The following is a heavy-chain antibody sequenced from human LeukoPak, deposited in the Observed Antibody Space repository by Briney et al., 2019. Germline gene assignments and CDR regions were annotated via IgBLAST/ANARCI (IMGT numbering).Heavy chain of an antibody. CDR1: GYTFTGYY. J-gene: IGHJ4*02. Sequence: ASVKVSCKASGYTFTGYYIYWVRQAPGQGLEWMGWINPNSGSTNYAQKFQGRVTMTREMSISTAYMELSRLRSDDTAVYYCVRGQQLASNWGQGTLVTVSS. D-gene: IGHD6-13*01. CDR3: VRGQQLASN. V-gene: IGHV1-2*02. CDR2: INPNSGST.